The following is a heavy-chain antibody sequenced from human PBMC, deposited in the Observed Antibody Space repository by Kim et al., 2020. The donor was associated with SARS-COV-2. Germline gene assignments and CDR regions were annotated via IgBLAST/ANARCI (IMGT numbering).Heavy chain of an antibody. V-gene: IGHV3-23*01. D-gene: IGHD4-17*01. Sequence: GGSLRLSCTASGFTFSTFVMTWVRRAPGRGLEWVSELSASGGATNYADSVRGRFTISRDNFKNTLYLQMNSLRAEDTAIYYCVTGGRTDSGVYWGQGTLVTVSS. CDR3: VTGGRTDSGVY. CDR2: LSASGGAT. J-gene: IGHJ4*02. CDR1: GFTFSTFV.